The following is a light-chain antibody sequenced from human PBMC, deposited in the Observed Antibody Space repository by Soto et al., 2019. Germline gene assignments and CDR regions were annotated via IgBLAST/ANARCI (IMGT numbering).Light chain of an antibody. CDR3: QQYYSFPIT. V-gene: IGKV1-8*01. J-gene: IGKJ5*01. CDR1: QGISSY. CDR2: AAS. Sequence: AIRMTQSPSSLSASTGDRVTITCRASQGISSYLAWFQQKPGKAPKLLISAASTSQSGVPSRFSGSGSGTDFTLTISCLQSEDFATYYCQQYYSFPITFGQGTRLEIK.